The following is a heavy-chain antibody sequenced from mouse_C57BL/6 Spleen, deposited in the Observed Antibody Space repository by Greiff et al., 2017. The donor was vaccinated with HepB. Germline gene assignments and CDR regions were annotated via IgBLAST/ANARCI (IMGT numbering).Heavy chain of an antibody. D-gene: IGHD2-3*01. Sequence: VQLQQPGAELVMPGASVKLSCKASGYTFTSYWMHWVKQRPGQGLEWIGEIDPSDSYTNYNQKFKGKSTLTVDKSSSTAYMQLSSLTSEDSAVYYCASSNCDGYYFDYWGHGTTLTFSS. CDR2: IDPSDSYT. V-gene: IGHV1-69*01. CDR1: GYTFTSYW. CDR3: ASSNCDGYYFDY. J-gene: IGHJ2*01.